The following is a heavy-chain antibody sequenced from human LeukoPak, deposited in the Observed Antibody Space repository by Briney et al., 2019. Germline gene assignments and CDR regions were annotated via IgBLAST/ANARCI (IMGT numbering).Heavy chain of an antibody. CDR3: ARDHAIYDFWSGYTKNWFDP. V-gene: IGHV4-39*07. CDR2: IYHSGST. Sequence: SETLSLTCTVSGGSISSSSYYWSWIRQPPGKGLEWIGGIYHSGSTYYNPSLKSRVTISVDTSKNQSSLKLSSVTAADTAVYYCARDHAIYDFWSGYTKNWFDPWGQGTLVTVSS. J-gene: IGHJ5*02. D-gene: IGHD3-3*01. CDR1: GGSISSSSYY.